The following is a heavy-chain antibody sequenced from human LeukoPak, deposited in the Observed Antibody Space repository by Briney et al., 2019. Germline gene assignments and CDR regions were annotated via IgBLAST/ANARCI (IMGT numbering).Heavy chain of an antibody. Sequence: GRSLLLSCAASGFTFSSYAMHWVRQAPGKGLEWVAVISYDGSNKYYADSVKGRFTISRDNSKNTLYLQMNSLRAEDTAVYYCARDHVAAAVGYNWFDPRGQGTLVTVSS. CDR2: ISYDGSNK. CDR1: GFTFSSYA. V-gene: IGHV3-30*04. CDR3: ARDHVAAAVGYNWFDP. J-gene: IGHJ5*02. D-gene: IGHD6-13*01.